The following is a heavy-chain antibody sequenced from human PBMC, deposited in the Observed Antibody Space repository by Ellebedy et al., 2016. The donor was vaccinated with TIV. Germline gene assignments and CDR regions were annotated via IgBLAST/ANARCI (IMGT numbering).Heavy chain of an antibody. J-gene: IGHJ3*02. CDR3: ARPGSSWYYDDAFDI. Sequence: SETLSLXXTVSGGSVSSGSYYWSWIRQPAGKGLEWIGRIYTSGSTNYNPSLKSRVTMSVDTSKNQFSLKLSSVTAADTAVYYCARPGSSWYYDDAFDIWGQGTMVTVSS. CDR1: GGSVSSGSYY. CDR2: IYTSGST. V-gene: IGHV4-61*02. D-gene: IGHD6-13*01.